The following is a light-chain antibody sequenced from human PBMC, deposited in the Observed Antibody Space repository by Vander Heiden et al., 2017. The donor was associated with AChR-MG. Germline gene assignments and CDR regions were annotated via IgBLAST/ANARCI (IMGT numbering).Light chain of an antibody. J-gene: IGLJ2*01. CDR3: GSWDNSLGGGHVV. CDR1: SSNIGNNF. V-gene: IGLV1-51*01. Sequence: QSVLTHPPSVPAAPGQKVTISCSGSSSNIGNNFVSWYQQLPGTAPKLLIYDNNKRPSGIPDRFSGSKSGTSASPAITALQTGDEADDDCGSWDNSLGGGHVVFGAGTKVTVL. CDR2: DNN.